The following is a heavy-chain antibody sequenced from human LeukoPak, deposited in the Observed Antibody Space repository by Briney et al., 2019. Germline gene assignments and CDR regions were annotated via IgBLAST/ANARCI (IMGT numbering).Heavy chain of an antibody. CDR2: TYYRSKWYN. J-gene: IGHJ3*02. Sequence: SQTLSLTCAISGDSVSNNSAARNWIRQSPSRGLEWLGRTYYRSKWYNDYAVSVKSRITINPDTSKNQFSLQLNSVTPEDTAVYYCARAGGGGEDIVVVPAAYDAFDIWGQGTMVTVSS. CDR1: GDSVSNNSAA. V-gene: IGHV6-1*01. CDR3: ARAGGGGEDIVVVPAAYDAFDI. D-gene: IGHD2-2*01.